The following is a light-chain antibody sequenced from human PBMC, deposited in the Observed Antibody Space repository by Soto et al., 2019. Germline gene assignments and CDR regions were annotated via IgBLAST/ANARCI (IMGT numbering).Light chain of an antibody. J-gene: IGKJ1*01. CDR1: QSVSSSS. Sequence: EIVLTQSPGTLSLSPRERATLSCRASQSVSSSSLAWYQQKPGQAPRLLIYGASSRATGIPDRFSGSGSGTDFTLTISRLEPVDFAVYFCQQYGRLPWTFGHGTKVEIK. V-gene: IGKV3-20*01. CDR2: GAS. CDR3: QQYGRLPWT.